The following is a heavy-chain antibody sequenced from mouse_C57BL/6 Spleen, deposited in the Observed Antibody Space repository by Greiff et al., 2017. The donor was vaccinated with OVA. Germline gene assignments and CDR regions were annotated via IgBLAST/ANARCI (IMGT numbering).Heavy chain of an antibody. CDR2: IYPGDGDT. Sequence: QVQLQQSGAELVKPGASVKISCKASGYAFSSYWMNWVKQRPGKGLEWIGQIYPGDGDTNYNGKFKGKATLTADKASSTAYMQLSSLTSEDSAVYFCARVTVYYAMDYWGQGTSVTVSS. CDR3: ARVTVYYAMDY. V-gene: IGHV1-80*01. D-gene: IGHD2-13*01. J-gene: IGHJ4*01. CDR1: GYAFSSYW.